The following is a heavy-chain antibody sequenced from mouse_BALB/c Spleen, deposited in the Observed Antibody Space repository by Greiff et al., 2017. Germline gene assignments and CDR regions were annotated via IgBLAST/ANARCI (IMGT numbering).Heavy chain of an antibody. V-gene: IGHV7-3*02. CDR3: ARNRGYDGFAY. Sequence: EVHLVESGGGLVQPGGSLRLSFTDYYMSWVRQPPGKALEWLGFIRNKANGYTTEYSASVKGRFTISRDNSQSILYLQMNTLRAEDSATYYCARNRGYDGFAYWGQGTLVTVSA. D-gene: IGHD2-2*01. CDR1: TDYY. CDR2: IRNKANGYTT. J-gene: IGHJ3*01.